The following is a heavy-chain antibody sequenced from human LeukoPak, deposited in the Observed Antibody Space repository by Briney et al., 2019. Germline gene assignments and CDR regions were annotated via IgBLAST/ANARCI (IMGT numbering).Heavy chain of an antibody. V-gene: IGHV3-23*01. CDR3: AKDNFGLVPYCFDS. D-gene: IGHD2-21*01. CDR2: IGGGGFNT. Sequence: GGSLRLSCVASGFTFTDYAMSWVRQAPGRGLEWVSSIGGGGFNTHYADSVKGRFSISRDTSTNTLYLEMNSLRADDSALYYCAKDNFGLVPYCFDSWGQGTLVTVSS. J-gene: IGHJ4*02. CDR1: GFTFTDYA.